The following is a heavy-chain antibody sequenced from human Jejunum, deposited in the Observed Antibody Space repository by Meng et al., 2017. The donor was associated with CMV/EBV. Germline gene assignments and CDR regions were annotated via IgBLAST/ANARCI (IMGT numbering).Heavy chain of an antibody. V-gene: IGHV3-30*01. J-gene: IGHJ5*02. D-gene: IGHD2/OR15-2a*01. CDR1: FIFSPYA. CDR2: ISYYGSHK. CDR3: AREAFSGGFDDGFDP. Sequence: FIFSPYAMHWVRQAPGRGLEWLAVISYYGSHKYYADSVKGRFTISKDTSNNPLYLQMNSLRADDTAVYYCAREAFSGGFDDGFDPWGQGTLVTVSS.